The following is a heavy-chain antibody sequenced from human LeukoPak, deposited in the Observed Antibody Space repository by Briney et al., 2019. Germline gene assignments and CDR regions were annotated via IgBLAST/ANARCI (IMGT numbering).Heavy chain of an antibody. CDR2: IKPDGSET. J-gene: IGHJ6*02. CDR1: GFTFSSYA. Sequence: GGSLRLSCAASGFTFSSYAMHWVRQAPGKGLEWVANIKPDGSETYSVDSVKGRFTISRDNAKNSLYLQMNSLRAEDTAVYYCARTLRFFRFLDVWGQGTTVTVS. V-gene: IGHV3-7*03. CDR3: ARTLRFFRFLDV. D-gene: IGHD3-3*01.